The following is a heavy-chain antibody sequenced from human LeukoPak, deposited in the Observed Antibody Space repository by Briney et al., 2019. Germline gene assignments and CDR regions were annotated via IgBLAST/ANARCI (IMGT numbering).Heavy chain of an antibody. CDR3: ARVERAYCGGACSDFHY. V-gene: IGHV1-69*13. D-gene: IGHD2-21*02. CDR2: IIPIFGTA. CDR1: GGTFISYA. J-gene: IGHJ4*02. Sequence: ASVKVSCKASGGTFISYAISWVRQAPGQGLEWMGGIIPIFGTANYAQKFQGRVTITADESTSTAYMELSSLRSEDTAVYYCARVERAYCGGACSDFHYWGKGPLPPV.